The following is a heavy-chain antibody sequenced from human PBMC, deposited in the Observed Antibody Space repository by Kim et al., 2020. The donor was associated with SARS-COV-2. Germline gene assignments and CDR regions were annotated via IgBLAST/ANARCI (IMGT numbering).Heavy chain of an antibody. V-gene: IGHV1-8*01. CDR2: MNPNSGNT. Sequence: ASVKVSCKASGYTFTSYDINWVRQATGQGLEWMGWMNPNSGNTGYAQKFQGRVTMTRNTSISTAYMELSSLRSEDTAVYYCARVGRVRGVIITEYYFDYWGQGTLVTVSS. J-gene: IGHJ4*02. CDR3: ARVGRVRGVIITEYYFDY. CDR1: GYTFTSYD. D-gene: IGHD3-10*01.